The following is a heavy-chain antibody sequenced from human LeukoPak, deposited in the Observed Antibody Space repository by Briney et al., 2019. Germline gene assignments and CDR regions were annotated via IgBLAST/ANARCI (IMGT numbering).Heavy chain of an antibody. CDR3: AKTIFGVLLTPSEFDY. Sequence: PGGSLRLSCAASGFTFSSYAMSWVRQAPGKGLEWVSAISGSGGSTYYADSVKGRFTISRDNSKNTLYLQMNSLRAEDTAVYYCAKTIFGVLLTPSEFDYWGQGTLVTVSS. J-gene: IGHJ4*02. CDR1: GFTFSSYA. V-gene: IGHV3-23*01. CDR2: ISGSGGST. D-gene: IGHD3-3*01.